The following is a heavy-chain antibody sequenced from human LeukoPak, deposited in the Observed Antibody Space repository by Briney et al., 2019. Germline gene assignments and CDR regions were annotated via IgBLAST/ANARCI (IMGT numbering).Heavy chain of an antibody. CDR1: GGSFSGYY. V-gene: IGHV4-34*01. CDR2: INHSGST. CDR3: ARGPYCGGDCYPRWYFDL. Sequence: PSETLSLTCAVYGGSFSGYYWSWIRQPPGKGLEWIGEINHSGSTNYNPSLKSRVTISVDTSKNQFSLRLSSVTAADTAVYYCARGPYCGGDCYPRWYFDLWGRGTLVTVSS. J-gene: IGHJ2*01. D-gene: IGHD2-21*02.